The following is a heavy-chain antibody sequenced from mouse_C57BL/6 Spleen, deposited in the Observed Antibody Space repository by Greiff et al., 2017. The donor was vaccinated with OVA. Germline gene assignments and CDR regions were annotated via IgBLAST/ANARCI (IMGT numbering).Heavy chain of an antibody. J-gene: IGHJ1*03. CDR2: IRSKSNNYAT. Sequence: EVKVVESGGGLVQPKGSLKLSCAASGFSFNTYAMNWVRQAPGKGLEWVARIRSKSNNYATYYADSVKDRFTISRDDSESMLYLQMNNLKTEDTAMYYCVRHAYDWYFDVWGTGTTVTVSS. V-gene: IGHV10-1*01. CDR3: VRHAYDWYFDV. CDR1: GFSFNTYA. D-gene: IGHD6-5*01.